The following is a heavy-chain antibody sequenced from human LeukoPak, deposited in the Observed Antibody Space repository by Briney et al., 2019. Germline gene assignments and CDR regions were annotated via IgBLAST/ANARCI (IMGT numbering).Heavy chain of an antibody. CDR3: TRDRAGTQSWVEFDL. CDR1: GFTFSSYS. Sequence: GGSLRLSCAASGFTFSSYSMNWVRQAPGKGLEWVSLIYTSGSTFYADSVMGRFTISRDNSKNTLFLQMNSLRAEDSAVYYCTRDRAGTQSWVEFDLWGQGTLVTVSS. V-gene: IGHV3-66*03. D-gene: IGHD3-10*01. CDR2: IYTSGST. J-gene: IGHJ5*02.